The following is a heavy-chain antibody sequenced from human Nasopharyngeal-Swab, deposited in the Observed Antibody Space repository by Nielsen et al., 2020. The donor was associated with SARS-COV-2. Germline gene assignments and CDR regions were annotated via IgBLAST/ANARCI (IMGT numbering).Heavy chain of an antibody. CDR1: GGSFSGYY. CDR2: INHSGST. CDR3: ARERRSMGMDV. Sequence: SETLSLTCAVYGGSFSGYYWSWIRQPPGKGLEWIGEINHSGSTNYNPSLKSRVTISVDTSKNQFSLKVRSVTAADTAVYYCARERRSMGMDVWGQGTTVTVSS. D-gene: IGHD6-6*01. V-gene: IGHV4-34*01. J-gene: IGHJ6*02.